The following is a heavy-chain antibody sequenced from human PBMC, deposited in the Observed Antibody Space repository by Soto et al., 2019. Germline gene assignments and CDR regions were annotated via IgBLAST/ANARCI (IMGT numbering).Heavy chain of an antibody. CDR2: INPSGGST. CDR3: ARVNGGYDPLDY. J-gene: IGHJ4*02. D-gene: IGHD5-12*01. V-gene: IGHV1-46*01. CDR1: GYTFTSYY. Sequence: ASVKVSCKASGYTFTSYYMHWVRQAPGQGLEWMGIINPSGGSTSYAQKFQGRVTITRDKSTSTAYMELSSLRSEDTAVYYCARVNGGYDPLDYWGQGTLVTVSS.